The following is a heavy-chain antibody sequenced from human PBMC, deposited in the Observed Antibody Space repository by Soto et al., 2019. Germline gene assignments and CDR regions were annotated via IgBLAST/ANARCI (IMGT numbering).Heavy chain of an antibody. CDR1: GFFVSDYV. CDR2: ISGTGDTK. V-gene: IGHV3-11*01. CDR3: AIGGGQIYYAGMDV. Sequence: GCSPRLCCVSSGFFVSDYVISWILQAPGKGLECVAYISGTGDTKYYAESVRGRFTISRDNTKKSVFLQVNSLRADDTAVYYCAIGGGQIYYAGMDVWGQGTTVTVSS. D-gene: IGHD3-22*01. J-gene: IGHJ6*02.